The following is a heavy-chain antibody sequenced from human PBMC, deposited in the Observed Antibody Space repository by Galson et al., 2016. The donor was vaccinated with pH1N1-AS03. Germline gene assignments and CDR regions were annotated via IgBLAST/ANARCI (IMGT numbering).Heavy chain of an antibody. CDR3: ARMTYNDFLDS. CDR1: GGSISSYY. Sequence: SETLSLTCTVSGGSISSYYWSWIRQPAGKGLEWIGHVYSPGRSKYNPSLKSRVTLSLDTTTNQFSLKMTSVTPADTAIYYCARMTYNDFLDSWGQGRPVTVSS. J-gene: IGHJ4*02. V-gene: IGHV4-4*07. CDR2: VYSPGRS. D-gene: IGHD1-14*01.